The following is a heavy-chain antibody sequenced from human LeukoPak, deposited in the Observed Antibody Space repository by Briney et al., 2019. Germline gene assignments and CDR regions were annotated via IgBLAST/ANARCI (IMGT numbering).Heavy chain of an antibody. D-gene: IGHD1-26*01. CDR2: IYSGGNT. CDR3: ARDNGFGSGTYYSDY. Sequence: GGSLRLSCAASGFTVSSNYMSWVRQAPGRGLEWVSVIYSGGNTYYADSVKGRFTISRDNAKNSLYLQINSLRVEDTAVYYCARDNGFGSGTYYSDYWGQGTLVAVSS. CDR1: GFTVSSNY. V-gene: IGHV3-66*01. J-gene: IGHJ4*02.